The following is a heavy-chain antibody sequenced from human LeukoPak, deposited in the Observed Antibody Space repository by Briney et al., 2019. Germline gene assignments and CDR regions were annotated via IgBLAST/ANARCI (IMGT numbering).Heavy chain of an antibody. Sequence: SETLSLTCAVSGGSISSGGYSWSWIRQPPGKGLEWIGYIYHSGSTYYNPSLKGRVTISVDRSKNQFSLKLSSVTAADTAVYYCARASPRYCSGGSCYADDYWGQGTLVTVSS. CDR3: ARASPRYCSGGSCYADDY. CDR2: IYHSGST. J-gene: IGHJ4*02. CDR1: GGSISSGGYS. D-gene: IGHD2-15*01. V-gene: IGHV4-30-2*01.